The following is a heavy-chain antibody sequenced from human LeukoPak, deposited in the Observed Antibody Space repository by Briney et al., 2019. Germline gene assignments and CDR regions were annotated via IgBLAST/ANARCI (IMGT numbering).Heavy chain of an antibody. CDR1: EYRFANYW. J-gene: IGHJ5*01. V-gene: IGHV5-51*03. CDR3: ARTPDPFTATWYWFDS. Sequence: GESLKISCKGSEYRFANYWIGWVRQMPGKGLEWLGIIYPDDFDVRYRPSLQGHVTISADKSVNTAYLQWSSLKASDTTMYYCARTPDPFTATWYWFDSWGQGTLVTVSS. D-gene: IGHD6-13*01. CDR2: IYPDDFDV.